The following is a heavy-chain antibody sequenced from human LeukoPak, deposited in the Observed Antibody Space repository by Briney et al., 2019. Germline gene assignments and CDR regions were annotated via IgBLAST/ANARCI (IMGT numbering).Heavy chain of an antibody. Sequence: SETLSLTCTVSGGSISSYYWSWIRQPAGKGLEWIGRIYTSGSTNYNPSLKSRVTISVDTSKNQFSLKLSSVTAADTAVYYCARGEVVVVPAANSDAFDIWGQGTMVTVSS. D-gene: IGHD2-2*01. V-gene: IGHV4-4*07. J-gene: IGHJ3*02. CDR1: GGSISSYY. CDR3: ARGEVVVVPAANSDAFDI. CDR2: IYTSGST.